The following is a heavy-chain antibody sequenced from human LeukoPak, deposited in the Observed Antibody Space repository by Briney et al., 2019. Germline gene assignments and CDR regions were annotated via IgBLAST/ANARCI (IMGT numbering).Heavy chain of an antibody. Sequence: PSETLSLTCTVSGGSISSTTYYWGWIRRPPGKGLEWIGSIYYSGSTYYNPSLKSRVTVSVDTSKNQFSLILSSVTAADTAVYYCARGLRLYSGYDFLRYWGQGTLVTVSS. CDR3: ARGLRLYSGYDFLRY. D-gene: IGHD5-12*01. CDR1: GGSISSTTYY. J-gene: IGHJ4*02. CDR2: IYYSGST. V-gene: IGHV4-39*01.